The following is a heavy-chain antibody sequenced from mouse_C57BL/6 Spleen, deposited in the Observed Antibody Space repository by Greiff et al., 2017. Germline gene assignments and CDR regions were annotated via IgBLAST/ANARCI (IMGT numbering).Heavy chain of an antibody. V-gene: IGHV1-80*01. CDR3: ARSAGDGYYYAMDY. CDR2: IYPGDGDT. Sequence: VQLQQSGAELVKPGASVKISCKASGFAFSSYWMNWVKQRPGKGLEWIGQIYPGDGDTNYTGKFKGKATLTADKSSSTAYIQLSSLTSEDSAVYFCARSAGDGYYYAMDYWGQGTSVTVSS. D-gene: IGHD2-3*01. CDR1: GFAFSSYW. J-gene: IGHJ4*01.